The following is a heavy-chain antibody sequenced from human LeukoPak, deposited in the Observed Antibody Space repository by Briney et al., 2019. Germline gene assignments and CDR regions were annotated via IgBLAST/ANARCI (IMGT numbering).Heavy chain of an antibody. CDR2: IRVRGGST. J-gene: IGHJ3*02. D-gene: IGHD3-16*01. CDR1: GFTFSGYA. CDR3: ARDVEGGTFDI. Sequence: GGSLRLSCAASGFTFSGYAMNWVRQAPGKGLEWVSTIRVRGGSTYYADSVKGRFTISRDNAKNSLFLEMSSLRADDTAVYFCARDVEGGTFDIWGQGTTVTVSS. V-gene: IGHV3-23*01.